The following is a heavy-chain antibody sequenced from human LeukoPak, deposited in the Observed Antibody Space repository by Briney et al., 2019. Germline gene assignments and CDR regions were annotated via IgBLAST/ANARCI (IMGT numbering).Heavy chain of an antibody. J-gene: IGHJ4*02. Sequence: ASVKVSCKASGYTFTNYYIHWVRQAPGQGLEWVGMINPSGGRTSYAQRFQGRVTVTTDTSASTVYMQLSSLASEDTAVYYCARERRAWGEDFWGQGTLVTVSS. CDR2: INPSGGRT. CDR3: ARERRAWGEDF. CDR1: GYTFTNYY. D-gene: IGHD3-16*01. V-gene: IGHV1-46*01.